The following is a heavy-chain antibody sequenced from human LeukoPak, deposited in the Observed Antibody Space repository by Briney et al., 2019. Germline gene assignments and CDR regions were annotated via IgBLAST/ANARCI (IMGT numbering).Heavy chain of an antibody. CDR3: AEGTYYYYGMDV. V-gene: IGHV3-21*01. J-gene: IGHJ6*04. Sequence: GGSLRLSCAASGFTFSSYSMNWVRQAPGKGREWVSSISSSSSYIYYADSVKGRFTISRDSAKNSLYLQMNSLRAEDTAVYYCAEGTYYYYGMDVWGKGTTVTVSS. CDR2: ISSSSSYI. CDR1: GFTFSSYS.